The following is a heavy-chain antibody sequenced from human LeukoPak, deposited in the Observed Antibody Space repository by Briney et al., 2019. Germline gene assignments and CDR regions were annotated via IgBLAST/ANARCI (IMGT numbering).Heavy chain of an antibody. D-gene: IGHD5-12*01. J-gene: IGHJ4*02. CDR1: GFTYDKHA. CDR2: INWNGDSI. CDR3: AKRGYSGYDDY. Sequence: GGSLRLSCVASGFTYDKHAMTWVRQAPGKGLEWVSGINWNGDSIGYADSVKGRFTISRDNAKNSLYLQMNSLRAEDTAVYYCAKRGYSGYDDYWGQGTLVTVSS. V-gene: IGHV3-20*04.